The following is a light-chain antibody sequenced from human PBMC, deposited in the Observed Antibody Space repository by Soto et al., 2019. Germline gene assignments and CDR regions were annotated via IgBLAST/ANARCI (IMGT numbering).Light chain of an antibody. V-gene: IGKV1-9*01. CDR1: QGIASL. CDR3: QQLNSYPRT. Sequence: DIQLTQSPSFLSASVGDRVTITCRASQGIASLLAWYQQEPGKAPKVLIYAASTLEGGVPSRFSGSGSGTEFTLTISSLHPEDLATYYCQQLNSYPRTFGQGTKVEIK. CDR2: AAS. J-gene: IGKJ1*01.